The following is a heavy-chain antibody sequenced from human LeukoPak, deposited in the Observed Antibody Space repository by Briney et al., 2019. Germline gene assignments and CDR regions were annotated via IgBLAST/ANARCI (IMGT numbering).Heavy chain of an antibody. CDR2: INHSGST. CDR3: ARPRRGAARINYFDY. CDR1: GGSFSGYY. V-gene: IGHV4-34*01. J-gene: IGHJ4*02. D-gene: IGHD2-15*01. Sequence: SETLSLTCTVSGGSFSGYYWSWIRQPPGKGLEWIGEINHSGSTNYNPSLKSRVTISVDTSKNQFSLKLSSVTAADTAVYYCARPRRGAARINYFDYWGQGTLVTVSS.